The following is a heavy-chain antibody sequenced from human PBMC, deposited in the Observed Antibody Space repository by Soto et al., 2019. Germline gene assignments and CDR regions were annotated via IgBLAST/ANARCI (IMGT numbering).Heavy chain of an antibody. CDR1: GGSISSYY. CDR2: IYYSGST. D-gene: IGHD7-27*01. V-gene: IGHV4-59*08. Sequence: QVQLQESGPGLMKPSETLSLTCTVSGGSISSYYWSWIRQPPGKGLEWIGYIYYSGSTNYNPSLKSRVTISVDTSKNQFSLKLSSVTAADTAVYYCARRWGRTFDYWGQGTLVTVSS. J-gene: IGHJ4*02. CDR3: ARRWGRTFDY.